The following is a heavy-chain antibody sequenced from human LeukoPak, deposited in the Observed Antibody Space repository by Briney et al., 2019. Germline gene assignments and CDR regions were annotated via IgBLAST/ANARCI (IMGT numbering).Heavy chain of an antibody. CDR3: ATTRRMLVVAATPLDY. CDR2: ISYDGSNK. D-gene: IGHD2-15*01. CDR1: GFTFSSYG. Sequence: PGRSLRLSCAASGFTFSSYGMHWVRQAPGKGLEWVAVISYDGSNKYYADSVKGRFTISRDNSKNTLYLQMNSPRAEDTAVYYCATTRRMLVVAATPLDYWGQGTLVTVSS. J-gene: IGHJ4*02. V-gene: IGHV3-30*03.